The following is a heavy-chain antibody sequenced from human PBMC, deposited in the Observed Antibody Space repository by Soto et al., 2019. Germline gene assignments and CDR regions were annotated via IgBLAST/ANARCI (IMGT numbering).Heavy chain of an antibody. CDR2: IKQDGSEK. Sequence: EVQLVESGGGLVQPGGSLRLSCAASGFTVSSYWMSWVRQAPGKGLEWVSNIKQDGSEKYYVYSVKGRFTISIDNAKNSLYLQMNSLRAEDTAVYYCASCTVVTLQWAFDIWGQGTMVTVSS. CDR3: ASCTVVTLQWAFDI. V-gene: IGHV3-7*03. J-gene: IGHJ3*02. CDR1: GFTVSSYW. D-gene: IGHD2-21*02.